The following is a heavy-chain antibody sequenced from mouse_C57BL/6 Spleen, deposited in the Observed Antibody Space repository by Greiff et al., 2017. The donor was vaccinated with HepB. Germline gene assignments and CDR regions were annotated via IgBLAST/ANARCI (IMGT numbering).Heavy chain of an antibody. V-gene: IGHV1-59*01. CDR3: ARSTWDGWYFDV. CDR2: IDPSDSYT. Sequence: VQLQQPGAEPVRPGTSVKLSCKASGYTFTSYWMHWVKQRPGQGLEWIGVIDPSDSYTNYNQKFKGKATLTVDTSSSTAYMQLSSLTSEDSAVYYCARSTWDGWYFDVWGTGTTVTVSS. D-gene: IGHD4-1*01. CDR1: GYTFTSYW. J-gene: IGHJ1*03.